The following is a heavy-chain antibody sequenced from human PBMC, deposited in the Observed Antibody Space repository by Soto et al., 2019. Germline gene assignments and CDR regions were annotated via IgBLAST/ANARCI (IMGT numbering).Heavy chain of an antibody. J-gene: IGHJ4*02. D-gene: IGHD5-18*01. CDR3: AHSRRGYSYGYYFDY. CDR2: IYWDDAK. Sequence: SGPTLVNHTQTITLTCTFSGFSLSTSGVNVGWIRQPPGKALEWLALIYWDDAKRYSPSLKNRLTITKDTSKNQVVLTMTNIDPVDTATYYCAHSRRGYSYGYYFDYRGQGSLVTVS. CDR1: GFSLSTSGVN. V-gene: IGHV2-5*02.